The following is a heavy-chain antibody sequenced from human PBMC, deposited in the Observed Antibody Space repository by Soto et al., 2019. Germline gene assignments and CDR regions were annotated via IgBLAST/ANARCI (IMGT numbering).Heavy chain of an antibody. CDR2: ISYDGSNK. J-gene: IGHJ5*02. CDR3: ARDGACSSSSCHNNWFDP. CDR1: GFTFSSYG. D-gene: IGHD2-2*01. Sequence: QVQLVESGGGVVQPGRSLRLSCAASGFTFSSYGMHWVRQAPGKGLEWVAIISYDGSNKYYADSVKGRFTISRDNSKNTLYLHMNSLGAEDTAMYNCARDGACSSSSCHNNWFDPWGQGTLVTVSS. V-gene: IGHV3-30*03.